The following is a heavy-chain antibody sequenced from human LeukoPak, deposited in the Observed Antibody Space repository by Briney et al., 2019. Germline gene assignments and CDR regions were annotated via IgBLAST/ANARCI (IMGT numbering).Heavy chain of an antibody. J-gene: IGHJ4*02. V-gene: IGHV4-59*01. CDR2: IYYSGST. D-gene: IGHD6-19*01. CDR1: GGSISSYY. CDR3: ARTGYSSGWYYFDY. Sequence: SETLSLTCTVSGGSISSYYWSWIRQPPGKGLEWIGYIYYSGSTNYNPSLKSRVTISVDTSKNQFSLKLSSLTAADTAVYYCARTGYSSGWYYFDYWGQGTLVTVSS.